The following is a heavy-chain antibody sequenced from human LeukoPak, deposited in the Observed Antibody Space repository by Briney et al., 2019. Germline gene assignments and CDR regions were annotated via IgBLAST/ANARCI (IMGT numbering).Heavy chain of an antibody. CDR3: ARGSSAEVDY. J-gene: IGHJ4*02. CDR1: GYTFTGYY. Sequence: ASVKVSCKASGYTFTGYYMHWVRQAPGQGLEWMGWINPNSGGTNYAQKFRGRVTMTRDTSNSAAYMELSRLTSDDTAVYYCARGSSAEVDYWGQGTLVTISS. CDR2: INPNSGGT. V-gene: IGHV1-2*02. D-gene: IGHD2-2*01.